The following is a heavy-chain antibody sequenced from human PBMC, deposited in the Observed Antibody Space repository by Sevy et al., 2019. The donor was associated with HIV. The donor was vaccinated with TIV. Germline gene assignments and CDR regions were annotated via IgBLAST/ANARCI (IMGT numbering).Heavy chain of an antibody. CDR1: GLIFSDYY. D-gene: IGHD2-21*01. CDR2: ISSGNTYT. Sequence: GGSLRLSCAASGLIFSDYYMGWVRQAPGKGLEWVANISSGNTYTNYADSVKGRFTISRDNAKKSLSLHMNTLRAEDTAVYYCARLRVIASAPYYFDYWGQGALVTVSS. V-gene: IGHV3-11*03. J-gene: IGHJ4*02. CDR3: ARLRVIASAPYYFDY.